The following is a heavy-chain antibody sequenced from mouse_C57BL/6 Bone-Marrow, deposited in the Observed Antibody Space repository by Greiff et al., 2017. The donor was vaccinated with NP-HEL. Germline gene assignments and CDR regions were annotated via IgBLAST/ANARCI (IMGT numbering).Heavy chain of an antibody. V-gene: IGHV1-19*01. CDR2: INPYNGGT. CDR1: GYTFTDYY. CDR3: ARPIFITTVVGAMDY. J-gene: IGHJ4*01. D-gene: IGHD1-1*01. Sequence: EVQLQQSGPVLVKPGASVKMSCKASGYTFTDYYMNWVKQSHGKSLEWIGVINPYNGGTSYNQKFKGKATLTVDKSSSTAYMELNSLTSEDSAVYYCARPIFITTVVGAMDYWGQGTSVTVSS.